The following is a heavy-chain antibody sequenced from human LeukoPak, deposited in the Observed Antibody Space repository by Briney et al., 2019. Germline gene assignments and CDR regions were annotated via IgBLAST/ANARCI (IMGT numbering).Heavy chain of an antibody. J-gene: IGHJ4*02. CDR1: GYSISSGYY. V-gene: IGHV4-38-2*02. Sequence: SETLSLTCTVSGYSISSGYYWGWIRQPPGKGLEWIGSIYHSGSTYYNPSLKSRDTISVDTSKNQFSLKLSSVTAADTAVYYCARSGDTTIFGVVIQYYFDYWGQGTLVTVSS. D-gene: IGHD3-3*01. CDR3: ARSGDTTIFGVVIQYYFDY. CDR2: IYHSGST.